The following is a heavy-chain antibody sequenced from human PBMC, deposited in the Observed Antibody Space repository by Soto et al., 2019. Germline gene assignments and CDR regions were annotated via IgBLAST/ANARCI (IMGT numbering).Heavy chain of an antibody. D-gene: IGHD3-10*01. Sequence: GESLKISCKGSGYSFTSYWIGWVRQMPGKGLEWMGIIYPGDSDTRYSPSFQGQVTISADKSISTAYLQWSSLKASDTAMYYCARRLKPTMVRGFIIGSNWYDPWGQGTLVTVSS. CDR1: GYSFTSYW. J-gene: IGHJ5*02. V-gene: IGHV5-51*01. CDR3: ARRLKPTMVRGFIIGSNWYDP. CDR2: IYPGDSDT.